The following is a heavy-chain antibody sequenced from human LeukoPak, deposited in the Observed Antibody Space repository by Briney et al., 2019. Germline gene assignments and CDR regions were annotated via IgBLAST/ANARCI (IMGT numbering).Heavy chain of an antibody. CDR2: IYTSGST. V-gene: IGHV4-61*02. J-gene: IGHJ4*02. D-gene: IGHD3-10*01. CDR1: GGSISSGSYY. Sequence: SETLSLTCTVSGGSISSGSYYWSWIRQPAGKGLEWIGRIYTSGSTNYNPSLKSRVTISLDTSKNQFSLKLSSVTAADTAVYYCARVSLVRGAPDYYFDYWGQGTLVTVSS. CDR3: ARVSLVRGAPDYYFDY.